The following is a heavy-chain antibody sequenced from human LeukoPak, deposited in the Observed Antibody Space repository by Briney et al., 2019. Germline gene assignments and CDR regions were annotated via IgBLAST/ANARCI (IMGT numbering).Heavy chain of an antibody. V-gene: IGHV3-11*04. J-gene: IGHJ4*02. Sequence: GGSLRLSCAASGFTFSDHYMTWIRQAPGKGLEWLSYISTSGETINYADSVKGRFTISRDNAMNSFFLQMNNLRVEDTAVYYCARLLGDRTIYDYWGQGTLVTVSS. CDR1: GFTFSDHY. CDR2: ISTSGETI. D-gene: IGHD2-21*01. CDR3: ARLLGDRTIYDY.